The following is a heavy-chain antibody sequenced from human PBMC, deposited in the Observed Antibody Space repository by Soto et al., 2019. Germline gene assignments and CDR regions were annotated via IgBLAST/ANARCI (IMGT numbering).Heavy chain of an antibody. D-gene: IGHD2-21*01. CDR2: IYYSGST. J-gene: IGHJ6*04. CDR3: AGILATVVVLDV. V-gene: IGHV4-39*01. Sequence: GKGLEWIRSIYYSGSTYYNPSLKSRVTISVDTSKNQFSLKLSSVTAAVTAVYDCAGILATVVVLDVLVKGTTVTVSS.